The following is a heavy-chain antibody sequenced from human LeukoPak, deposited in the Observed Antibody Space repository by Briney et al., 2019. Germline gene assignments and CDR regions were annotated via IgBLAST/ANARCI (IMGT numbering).Heavy chain of an antibody. Sequence: PRGSLRLSCAASGFTFSSYGMHWVRQAPGKGLEWVAVIWYDGSNKYYADSVKGRFTISRDNSKNTLYLQMNSLRAEDTAVYYCARDPAYYYDSSGYYYPLYYFDYWGQGTLVTVSS. V-gene: IGHV3-33*08. J-gene: IGHJ4*02. D-gene: IGHD3-22*01. CDR3: ARDPAYYYDSSGYYYPLYYFDY. CDR2: IWYDGSNK. CDR1: GFTFSSYG.